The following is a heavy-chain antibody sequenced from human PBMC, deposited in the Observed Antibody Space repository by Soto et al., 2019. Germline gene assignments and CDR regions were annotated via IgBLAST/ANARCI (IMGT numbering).Heavy chain of an antibody. Sequence: SETLSLTCTVSGGSISSYYWSWIRQPPGKGLEWIGYIYYSGSTNYNPSLKSRVTISVDTSKNQFSLKLSSVTAADTAVYYCARGRYCSGGSCFGYYYYYYMDVWGKGTTVTVSS. CDR3: ARGRYCSGGSCFGYYYYYYMDV. J-gene: IGHJ6*03. D-gene: IGHD2-15*01. V-gene: IGHV4-59*01. CDR1: GGSISSYY. CDR2: IYYSGST.